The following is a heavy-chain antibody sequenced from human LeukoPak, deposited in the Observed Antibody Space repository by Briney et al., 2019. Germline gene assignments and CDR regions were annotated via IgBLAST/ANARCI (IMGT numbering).Heavy chain of an antibody. CDR3: AKAVAARTDFYYYYYMDV. V-gene: IGHV3-11*01. Sequence: GGSLRLSCAASGFTFSSYWMSWIRQAPGKGLEWVSYISSSGSTIYYADSVKGRFTISRDNAKNSLYLQMNSLRAEDTAVYYCAKAVAARTDFYYYYYMDVWGKGTTVTVSS. D-gene: IGHD6-6*01. J-gene: IGHJ6*03. CDR2: ISSSGSTI. CDR1: GFTFSSYW.